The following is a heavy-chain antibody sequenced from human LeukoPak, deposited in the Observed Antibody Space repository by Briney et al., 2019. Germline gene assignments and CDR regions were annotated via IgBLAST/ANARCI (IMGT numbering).Heavy chain of an antibody. V-gene: IGHV3-74*01. CDR2: IENDGSGT. J-gene: IGHJ5*02. CDR3: TRDRPHNWFDP. Sequence: GGSLRLSCAASGFSFSNYWMHWVRQVPGKGLVWVAHIENDGSGTSYADSVKGRFTISRDNAKNTLYLQMNSLREEDTALYYCTRDRPHNWFDPWGQGTLVTVSS. D-gene: IGHD6-6*01. CDR1: GFSFSNYW.